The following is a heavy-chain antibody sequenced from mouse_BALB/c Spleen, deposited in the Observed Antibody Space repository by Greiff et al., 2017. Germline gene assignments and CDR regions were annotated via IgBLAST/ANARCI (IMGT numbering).Heavy chain of an antibody. CDR1: GYTFTSYW. J-gene: IGHJ4*01. Sequence: VQLQQSGTVLARPGASVKISCKASGYTFTSYWMHWVKQRPGQGLEWIGAIYPGNSDTSYNQKFKGKAKLTAVTSTSTAYMELSSLTNEDSAVYYCTVVATDYAMDYWGQGTSVTVSS. CDR3: TVVATDYAMDY. V-gene: IGHV1-5*01. D-gene: IGHD1-1*01. CDR2: IYPGNSDT.